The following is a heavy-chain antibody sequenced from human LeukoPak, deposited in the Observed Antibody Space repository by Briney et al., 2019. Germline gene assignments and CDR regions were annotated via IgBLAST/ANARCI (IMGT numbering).Heavy chain of an antibody. V-gene: IGHV3-21*01. J-gene: IGHJ4*02. CDR3: AKSSSWYEVIGY. Sequence: PGGSLRLSCAASGFTFSSYSMNWVRQAPGKGLEWVSSISSSSSYIYYADSVKGRFTISRDNAKNSLYLQMNSLRAEDTAVYYCAKSSSWYEVIGYWGQGTLVTVSS. CDR1: GFTFSSYS. D-gene: IGHD6-13*01. CDR2: ISSSSSYI.